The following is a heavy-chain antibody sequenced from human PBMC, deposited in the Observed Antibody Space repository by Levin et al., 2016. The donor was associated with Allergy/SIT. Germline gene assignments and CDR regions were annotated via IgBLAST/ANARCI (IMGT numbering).Heavy chain of an antibody. D-gene: IGHD1-14*01. CDR1: GGSIVNYNFC. CDR3: AREEPIVSKRLYNAFDI. J-gene: IGHJ3*02. CDR2: VYYTGGT. Sequence: SETLSLTCTVSGGSIVNYNFCWAWIRQSPGKGLEWIGSVYYTGGTYYNPSLESPVTISVDTSKNQISLILTSVTAADTAVYYCAREEPIVSKRLYNAFDIWGQGTMVTVSS. V-gene: IGHV4-39*02.